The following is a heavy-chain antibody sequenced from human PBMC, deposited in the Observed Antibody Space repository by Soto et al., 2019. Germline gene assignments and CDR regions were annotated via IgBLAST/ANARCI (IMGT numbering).Heavy chain of an antibody. CDR2: ISYDGSNK. V-gene: IGHV3-30-3*01. D-gene: IGHD3-9*01. J-gene: IGHJ4*02. Sequence: LXLSCAASGFTCSIYSMHWVRQAPGKGLEWVAVISYDGSNKYYADSVKGRFTISRDNSKNTLYLQMNSLRAEDTAVYYCARDRPLIYYDILTGYQNRLDYWGQGALVTVSS. CDR1: GFTCSIYS. CDR3: ARDRPLIYYDILTGYQNRLDY.